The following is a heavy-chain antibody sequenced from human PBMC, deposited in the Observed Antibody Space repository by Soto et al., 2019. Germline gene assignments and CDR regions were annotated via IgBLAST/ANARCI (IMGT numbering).Heavy chain of an antibody. CDR1: GYTFTDYH. CDR2: INANNGGA. CDR3: AREGGSETLQPSYNWFDT. J-gene: IGHJ5*02. V-gene: IGHV1-2*02. Sequence: QVQLVQSGAEVKKPGASVKVSCKASGYTFTDYHIHWARQAPGQGLEFMGWINANNGGAGSAQQFQGRVTVTRDTSITTVYMELSNLRSDDTAVYYCAREGGSETLQPSYNWFDTWGQGTLVTVSS. D-gene: IGHD6-25*01.